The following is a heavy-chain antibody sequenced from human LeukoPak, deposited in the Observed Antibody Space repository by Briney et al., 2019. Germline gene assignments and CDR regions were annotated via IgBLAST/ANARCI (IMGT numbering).Heavy chain of an antibody. CDR1: GGSFSGYY. V-gene: IGHV4-34*01. CDR3: ARRKDGYMQNWFDP. CDR2: INHSGST. D-gene: IGHD5-24*01. J-gene: IGHJ5*02. Sequence: PSETLSLTCAVYGGSFSGYYWSWIRQPPGKGLEWIGEINHSGSTNYNPSLKSRVTISVDTSKNQFSLKLSSVTAADTAVYYCARRKDGYMQNWFDPWGQGTLVTVSS.